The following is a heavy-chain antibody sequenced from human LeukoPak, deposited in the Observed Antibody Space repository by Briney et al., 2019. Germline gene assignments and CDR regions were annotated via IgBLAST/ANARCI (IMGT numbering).Heavy chain of an antibody. Sequence: GGSLRLSCAASGFTFNTYTMNWVRQAPGKGLEWVSCISSGSSSIYYADSVKGRFTISRDNAKNSLYLQMNSLRAEDTAVYYCAAAAGYRFDIWGQGTMVTVSS. CDR2: ISSGSSSI. CDR3: AAAAGYRFDI. CDR1: GFTFNTYT. V-gene: IGHV3-21*04. D-gene: IGHD6-13*01. J-gene: IGHJ3*02.